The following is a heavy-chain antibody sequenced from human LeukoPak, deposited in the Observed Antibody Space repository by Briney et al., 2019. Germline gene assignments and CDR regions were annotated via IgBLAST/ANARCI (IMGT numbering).Heavy chain of an antibody. CDR2: VHSIGTT. CDR1: GFTVSSYY. CDR3: ARHVYRGNYHVGESDY. D-gene: IGHD1-26*01. V-gene: IGHV3-53*01. Sequence: GGSLRLSCAASGFTVSSYYMSWVRQAPGKGLEWVSVVHSIGTTSYADSVKGRFTISRDNSKNTLYLQMNSLRAEDTAVYYCARHVYRGNYHVGESDYWGQGTLVTVSS. J-gene: IGHJ4*02.